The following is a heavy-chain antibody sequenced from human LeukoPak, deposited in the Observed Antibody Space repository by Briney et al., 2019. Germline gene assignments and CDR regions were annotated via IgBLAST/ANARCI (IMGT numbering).Heavy chain of an antibody. V-gene: IGHV3-21*01. J-gene: IGHJ4*02. CDR2: ISSSSSYL. CDR1: GFTFSSYS. Sequence: PGGSLRLSCAASGFTFSSYSMNWVRQAPGKGLEWVSSISSSSSYLYYADSVKGRFTISRDNAKNSLYLQMNSLRAEDTAVYYCARDGYYYDSSGYYYTYYFDYWGQGTLVTVSS. CDR3: ARDGYYYDSSGYYYTYYFDY. D-gene: IGHD3-22*01.